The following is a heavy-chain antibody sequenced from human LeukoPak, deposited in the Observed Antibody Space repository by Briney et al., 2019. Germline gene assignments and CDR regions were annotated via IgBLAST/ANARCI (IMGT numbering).Heavy chain of an antibody. V-gene: IGHV1-8*01. CDR2: MNPNSGNT. Sequence: ASVKVSCKASGYTFTSYDIHWVRQATGQGLEWMGWMNPNSGNTGYAQKFQGRVTMTRNTSISTAYMELSSLRSEDTAVYYCARGRVDDFWSGYYRSYFDYWGQGTLVTVSS. J-gene: IGHJ4*02. CDR1: GYTFTSYD. D-gene: IGHD3-3*01. CDR3: ARGRVDDFWSGYYRSYFDY.